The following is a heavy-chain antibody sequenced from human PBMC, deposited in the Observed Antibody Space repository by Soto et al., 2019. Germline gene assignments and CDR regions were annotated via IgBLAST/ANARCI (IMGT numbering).Heavy chain of an antibody. J-gene: IGHJ4*02. CDR2: INHSGST. CDR3: ARVMAGTGPFDY. CDR1: GGSFIGYY. D-gene: IGHD6-19*01. Sequence: ETLSLTCAVYGGSFIGYYWSWIRQPPGKGLEWIGEINHSGSTNYNPSLKSRVTISVDTSKNQFSLKLSSVTAADTAVYYCARVMAGTGPFDYWGQGTLVTVSS. V-gene: IGHV4-34*01.